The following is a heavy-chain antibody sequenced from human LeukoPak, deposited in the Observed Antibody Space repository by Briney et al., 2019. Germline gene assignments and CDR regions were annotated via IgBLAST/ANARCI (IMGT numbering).Heavy chain of an antibody. V-gene: IGHV3-23*01. D-gene: IGHD3-22*01. CDR3: AKELYYYDSSGYYELDY. CDR1: GFTFSSYA. Sequence: GGSLRLSCAASGFTFSSYAMSWVRQAPGKGLEWVSAISGSGGSTYYADSVKGRFTISRDNSKNTLYLQMNSLRAEDTAVYYCAKELYYYDSSGYYELDYWGQGTLVTVSS. CDR2: ISGSGGST. J-gene: IGHJ4*02.